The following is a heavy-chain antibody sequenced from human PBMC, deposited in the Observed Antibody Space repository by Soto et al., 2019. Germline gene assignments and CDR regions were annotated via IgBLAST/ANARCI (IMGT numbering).Heavy chain of an antibody. J-gene: IGHJ4*01. V-gene: IGHV3-23*01. CDR2: VTQDGGS. CDR3: AKDSQHDGFWHFDH. Sequence: EVQLLESGGGLVQPGGSLRLSGAASGFTLSAYTMSWVRQAPGKGMEWVSGVTQDGGSLYADSVRGRFTISSDNSKNTVYLQMNSMRTDDTDMYYCAKDSQHDGFWHFDHWGQGTLIIVS. D-gene: IGHD3-3*01. CDR1: GFTLSAYT.